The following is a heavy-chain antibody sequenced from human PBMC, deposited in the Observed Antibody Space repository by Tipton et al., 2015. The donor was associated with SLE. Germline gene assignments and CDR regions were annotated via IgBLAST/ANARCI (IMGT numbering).Heavy chain of an antibody. CDR3: ASRSRRVRGVDAFDI. D-gene: IGHD3-10*01. Sequence: GLVKPSETLSLTCTVSGVSISSYYWSWIRQPPGKALEWIGYIFYSGSTNYNPSLKSRVTISVDTSKNQFSLKLNSVTAADTAVYYCASRSRRVRGVDAFDIWGQGTMVTVSS. CDR2: IFYSGST. CDR1: GVSISSYY. J-gene: IGHJ3*02. V-gene: IGHV4-59*01.